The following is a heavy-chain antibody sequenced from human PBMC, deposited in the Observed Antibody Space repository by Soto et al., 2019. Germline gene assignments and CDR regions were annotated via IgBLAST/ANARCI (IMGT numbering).Heavy chain of an antibody. V-gene: IGHV3-23*01. CDR3: AKGRSYYYYYGVDV. CDR2: IIDSGGST. CDR1: GFTFSSCA. Sequence: EVQSLESGGGLVQPGGSLRLSCAASGFTFSSCAMGWVRQAPGKGLEWVSDIIDSGGSTYYADSVKGRFTISRDNSKSTLYLQMNSLRDEDTALYYCAKGRSYYYYYGVDVWGQGTAVTVSS. J-gene: IGHJ6*02.